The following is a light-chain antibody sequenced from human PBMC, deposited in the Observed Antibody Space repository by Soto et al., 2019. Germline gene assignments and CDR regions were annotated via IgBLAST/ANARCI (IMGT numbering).Light chain of an antibody. CDR2: GAS. CDR3: QQFGSSPGFT. Sequence: EIVLTQSPGTLSLSPGERATLSCRASQSINSSYLAWYQQKPGQAPTLLIYGASSRATGIPDRFSGSGSGTDFTLTISRLEPEDFAVYYCQQFGSSPGFTFGPWTKVDIK. V-gene: IGKV3-20*01. CDR1: QSINSSY. J-gene: IGKJ3*01.